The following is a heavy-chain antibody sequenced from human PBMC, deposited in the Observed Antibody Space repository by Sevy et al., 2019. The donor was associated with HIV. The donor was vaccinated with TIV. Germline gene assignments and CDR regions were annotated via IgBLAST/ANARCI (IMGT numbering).Heavy chain of an antibody. CDR1: GFTVSSNY. CDR2: IYSGGST. CDR3: ARNGFSSGSLFWYFDL. V-gene: IGHV3-53*01. J-gene: IGHJ2*01. D-gene: IGHD3-10*01. Sequence: GGSLRLSCAGSGFTVSSNYISWVRQAPGKGLEWVSIIYSGGSTHYADSMKGRFVISRDDSKNTLYLQMNSLRAEDTAVYYCARNGFSSGSLFWYFDLWGRGTLVTVSS.